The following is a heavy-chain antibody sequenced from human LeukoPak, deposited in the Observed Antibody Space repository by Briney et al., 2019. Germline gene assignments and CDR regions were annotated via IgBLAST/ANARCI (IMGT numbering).Heavy chain of an antibody. CDR1: GYTFTSYG. V-gene: IGHV1-18*01. J-gene: IGHJ6*03. CDR2: ISAYNGNT. D-gene: IGHD1-26*01. CDR3: AGELAWDHYYYYYMDV. Sequence: ASVKVSCKASGYTFTSYGISWVRQAPGQGLEWMGWISAYNGNTNYAQKLQGRVTMTTDTSTSTAYMELRSLRSDDTAVYYCAGELAWDHYYYYYMDVWGKGTTVTVSS.